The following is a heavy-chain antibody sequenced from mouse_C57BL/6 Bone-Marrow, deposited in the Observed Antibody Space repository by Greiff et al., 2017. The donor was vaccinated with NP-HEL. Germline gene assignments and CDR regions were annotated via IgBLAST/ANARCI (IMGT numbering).Heavy chain of an antibody. CDR3: ARDYGSGVDY. CDR2: IDPSDSYT. D-gene: IGHD1-1*01. V-gene: IGHV1-69*01. J-gene: IGHJ4*01. CDR1: GYTFTSYW. Sequence: VQLQQPGAELVMPGASVKLSCKASGYTFTSYWMHWVKQRPGQGLEWIGEIDPSDSYTNYNQKFKGKSTLTVDKSSSTAYMQLSSLTSEDSAVXYCARDYGSGVDYWGQGTSVTVSS.